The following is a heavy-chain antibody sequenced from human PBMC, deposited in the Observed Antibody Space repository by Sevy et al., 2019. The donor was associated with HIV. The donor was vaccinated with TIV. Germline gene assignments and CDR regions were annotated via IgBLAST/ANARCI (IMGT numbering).Heavy chain of an antibody. V-gene: IGHV3-7*01. CDR1: GFTFSANW. J-gene: IGHJ4*02. D-gene: IGHD3-16*01. CDR2: IKADGSDK. Sequence: GGSLRLSCAASGFTFSANWMNWVRRAPGKGLEWVASIKADGSDKHYVDSVEGRFTISRDNAKNLLFLQMNSLRVEDTAVYYCAHETFGRFESWGQGTLVTVSS. CDR3: AHETFGRFES.